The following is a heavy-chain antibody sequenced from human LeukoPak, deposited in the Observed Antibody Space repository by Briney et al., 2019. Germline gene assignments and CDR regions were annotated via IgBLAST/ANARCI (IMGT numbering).Heavy chain of an antibody. CDR3: ARGGPSNSNCNFDY. J-gene: IGHJ4*02. CDR1: GGTFSSYA. Sequence: ASVKVSCKASGGTFSSYAISWVRQAPGQGREWMGRIIPILGIANYAQKFQGRVTITTDESTSTAYMELSSLGSEDTAVYYCARGGPSNSNCNFDYWGQGTLVTVSS. CDR2: IIPILGIA. V-gene: IGHV1-69*04. D-gene: IGHD4-11*01.